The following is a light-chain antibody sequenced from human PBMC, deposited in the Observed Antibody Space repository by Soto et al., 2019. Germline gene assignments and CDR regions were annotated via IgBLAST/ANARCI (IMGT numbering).Light chain of an antibody. CDR2: DVS. CDR1: SSDVGTYNH. J-gene: IGLJ1*01. CDR3: SSYTTSTTLGV. Sequence: QSVLTQPASVSGSPGQSITISCTGTSSDVGTYNHVSWYQQHPGKAPKLMIYDVSNRPSGVSNRFSGSKSGNTASLTISGLQAEDEADYYCSSYTTSTTLGVFGTGTKVTVL. V-gene: IGLV2-14*01.